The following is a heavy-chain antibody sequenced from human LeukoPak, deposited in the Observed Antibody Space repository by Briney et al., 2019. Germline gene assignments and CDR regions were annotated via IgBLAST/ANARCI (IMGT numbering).Heavy chain of an antibody. J-gene: IGHJ1*01. Sequence: GGSLRLSCAASGFXFSGYEINWVRQAPGKGLEWVSHISAGGSTRYYADSVKGRFTISRDNAKNSLYLQMNSLRAEDTAVYYCARVEVNAFHDWGQGTLVSVSA. CDR1: GFXFSGYE. CDR3: ARVEVNAFHD. CDR2: ISAGGSTR. D-gene: IGHD2-8*01. V-gene: IGHV3-48*03.